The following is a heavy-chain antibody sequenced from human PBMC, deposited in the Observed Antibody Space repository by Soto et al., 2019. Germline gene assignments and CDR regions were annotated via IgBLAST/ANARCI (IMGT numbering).Heavy chain of an antibody. CDR3: ARESEDLTSNFDY. CDR2: ISSTTNYI. Sequence: GGSLRLSCAASGFTFTRYSMNWVRQAPGKGLEWVSSISSTTNYIYYGDSMKGRFTISRDNARNSLYLEMNSLRAEDTAVYYCARESEDLTSNFDYWGQGTLVTVSS. V-gene: IGHV3-21*06. CDR1: GFTFTRYS. J-gene: IGHJ4*02.